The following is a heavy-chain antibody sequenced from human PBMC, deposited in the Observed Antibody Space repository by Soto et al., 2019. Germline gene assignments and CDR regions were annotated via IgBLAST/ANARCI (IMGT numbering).Heavy chain of an antibody. CDR2: ISYDGSNK. D-gene: IGHD3-9*01. CDR3: ARDHYDILTGFSRYFDY. Sequence: GGSLRLFCAASGFTFSSYAMHWVRQAPGKGLEWVAVISYDGSNKYYADSVKGRFTISRDNSKNTLYLQMNSLRAEDTAVYYCARDHYDILTGFSRYFDYWGQGTLVTVSS. J-gene: IGHJ4*02. CDR1: GFTFSSYA. V-gene: IGHV3-30-3*01.